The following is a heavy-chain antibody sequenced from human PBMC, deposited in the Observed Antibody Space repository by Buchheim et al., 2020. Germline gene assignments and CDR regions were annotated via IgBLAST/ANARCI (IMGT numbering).Heavy chain of an antibody. V-gene: IGHV4-59*01. CDR2: IYYSGST. CDR3: ARVYEDIVVVPADPWWFDP. J-gene: IGHJ5*02. CDR1: GGSISSYY. Sequence: QVQLQESGPGLVKPSETLSLTCTVSGGSISSYYWSWIRQPPGKGLEWIGYIYYSGSTNYNPSLKSRVTISVDPSKNQFSLKLSSVTAADTAVYYCARVYEDIVVVPADPWWFDPWGQGTL. D-gene: IGHD2-2*01.